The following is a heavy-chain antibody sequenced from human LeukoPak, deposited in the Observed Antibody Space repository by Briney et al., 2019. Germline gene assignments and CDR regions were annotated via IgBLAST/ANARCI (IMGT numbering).Heavy chain of an antibody. Sequence: SETLSLTCTVSGDSVSNDYYYWGWIRQPPGKGLEWVACLSHRGNTWYNPSLESRVTISVDTSKNRFSLNFNSVTAADTALYWCARHNAPRRVGFDFWGQGILVTVSS. J-gene: IGHJ4*02. CDR3: ARHNAPRRVGFDF. D-gene: IGHD3-10*01. CDR2: LSHRGNT. CDR1: GDSVSNDYYY. V-gene: IGHV4-39*01.